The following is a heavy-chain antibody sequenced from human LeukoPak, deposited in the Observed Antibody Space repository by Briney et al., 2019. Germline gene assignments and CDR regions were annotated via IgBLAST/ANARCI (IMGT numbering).Heavy chain of an antibody. D-gene: IGHD3-10*01. CDR2: ISYDGNNK. V-gene: IGHV3-30*18. CDR3: AKHSTGVEC. Sequence: GRSLRLSCAASGFSFSRYGMHWVRQAPGKGLEWVTVISYDGNNKYYGDSVKGRFTISRDNSKNTLYLQMNSLRAEDTAVYYCAKHSTGVECWGRGTLVTVSS. J-gene: IGHJ2*01. CDR1: GFSFSRYG.